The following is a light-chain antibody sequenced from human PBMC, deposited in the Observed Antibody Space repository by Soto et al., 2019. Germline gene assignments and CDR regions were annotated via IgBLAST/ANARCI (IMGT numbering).Light chain of an antibody. CDR2: AAS. Sequence: DIQMTQSPSSLSASVGDRVTITCRASQGIASWLAWYQQKGGKAPKLLIFAASSLQSGVPSRFSGSGSGTDFTLTISSLQPDDFATYYCQHYNSYSEAFGQGTKVDIK. CDR3: QHYNSYSEA. CDR1: QGIASW. V-gene: IGKV1D-16*01. J-gene: IGKJ1*01.